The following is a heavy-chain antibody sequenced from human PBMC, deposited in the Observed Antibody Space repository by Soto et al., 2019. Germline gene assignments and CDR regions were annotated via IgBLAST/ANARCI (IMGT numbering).Heavy chain of an antibody. Sequence: GGSLRLSCAASGFTFSSYAMSWVRQAPGKGLEWVSAISGSGGGTYYADSVKGRFTISRDNSKNTLYLQMNSLRAEDTAVYYCAKEAPNDSSGYYFGVFDYWGQGTLVTVSS. J-gene: IGHJ4*02. CDR2: ISGSGGGT. D-gene: IGHD3-22*01. V-gene: IGHV3-23*01. CDR3: AKEAPNDSSGYYFGVFDY. CDR1: GFTFSSYA.